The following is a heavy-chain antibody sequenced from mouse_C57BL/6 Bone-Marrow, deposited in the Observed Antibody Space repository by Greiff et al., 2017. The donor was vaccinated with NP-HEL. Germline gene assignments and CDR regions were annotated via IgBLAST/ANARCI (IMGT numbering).Heavy chain of an antibody. CDR3: ATIYYGNFDAMDY. Sequence: QVQLQQSGAELVKPGASVKMSCKASGYTFTSYWITWVKQRPVQGLEWIGDIYPGSGSTNYNAKFKSKATLTVDPSSSPASMPLSSLTSEDSAVYYCATIYYGNFDAMDYWGQGTSVTVSS. CDR2: IYPGSGST. V-gene: IGHV1-55*01. D-gene: IGHD2-1*01. J-gene: IGHJ4*01. CDR1: GYTFTSYW.